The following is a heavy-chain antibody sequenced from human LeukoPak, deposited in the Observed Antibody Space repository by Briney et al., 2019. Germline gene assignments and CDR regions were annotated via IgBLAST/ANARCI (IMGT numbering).Heavy chain of an antibody. J-gene: IGHJ3*02. CDR3: ARVRAVGASDSYDI. CDR2: ISTSGRRV. D-gene: IGHD4-23*01. CDR1: GFTFGDRY. Sequence: PGGSLRLSCIASGFTFGDRYMAWIRRPPGKGLEWLSYISTSGRRVYLADSVKGRFTVSTDDARKSLFLQMNTERPDDTAVYYCARVRAVGASDSYDIWGPGTMVIVSS. V-gene: IGHV3-11*04.